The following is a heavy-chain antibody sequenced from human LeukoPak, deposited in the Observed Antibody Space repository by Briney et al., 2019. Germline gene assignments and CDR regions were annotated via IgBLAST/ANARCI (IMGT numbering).Heavy chain of an antibody. CDR3: ATDFWSGTNIIDY. J-gene: IGHJ4*02. V-gene: IGHV4-39*07. CDR2: INHSGST. CDR1: GGSISSSSYY. D-gene: IGHD3-3*01. Sequence: PSETLSLTCTVSGGSISSSSYYWGWIRQPPGKGLEWIGEINHSGSTNYNPSLKSRVTISVDTSKNQFSLKLSSVTAADTAVYYCATDFWSGTNIIDYWGQGTLVTVSS.